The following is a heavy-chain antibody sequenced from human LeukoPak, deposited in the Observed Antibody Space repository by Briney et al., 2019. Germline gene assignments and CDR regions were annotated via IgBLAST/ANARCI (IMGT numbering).Heavy chain of an antibody. CDR1: GGSISSYY. V-gene: IGHV4-59*08. Sequence: SETLSLTCTVSGGSISSYYWSWIRQPPGKGLEWIGYIHYTGSTNYNPSLQSRATMSVDTSKNQVSLKLNSVTAADTAVYYCARHQGSRGGLWDYWGQGTLVTVSS. J-gene: IGHJ4*02. D-gene: IGHD6-13*01. CDR3: ARHQGSRGGLWDY. CDR2: IHYTGST.